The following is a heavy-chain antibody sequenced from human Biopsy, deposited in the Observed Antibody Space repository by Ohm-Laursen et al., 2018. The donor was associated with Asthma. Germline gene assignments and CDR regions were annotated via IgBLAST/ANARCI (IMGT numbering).Heavy chain of an antibody. V-gene: IGHV4-30-2*01. CDR2: IYHSGST. J-gene: IGHJ4*02. D-gene: IGHD5-24*01. CDR1: GGSISSGGYS. Sequence: TLSLTWAVSGGSISSGGYSWSWIRQPPGEGLEWIGYIYHSGSTYYNPSLKSRVTISVDRSKNQFSLKLSSVTAADTAVYYCARVKDGYNFDYWGQGTLVTVSS. CDR3: ARVKDGYNFDY.